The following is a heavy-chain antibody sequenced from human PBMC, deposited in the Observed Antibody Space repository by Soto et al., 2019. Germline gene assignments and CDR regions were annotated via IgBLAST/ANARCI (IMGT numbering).Heavy chain of an antibody. Sequence: GGSLRLSCAASGFTFSYFWMSWVRQAPGKGLECVASIKQDGSERYYVDSVKGRFTISRDNAKNSLYLQMNILRAEDTAVYYCARHGTYCFDYWGQGSLVTVSS. CDR2: IKQDGSER. D-gene: IGHD1-26*01. J-gene: IGHJ4*02. CDR3: ARHGTYCFDY. CDR1: GFTFSYFW. V-gene: IGHV3-7*01.